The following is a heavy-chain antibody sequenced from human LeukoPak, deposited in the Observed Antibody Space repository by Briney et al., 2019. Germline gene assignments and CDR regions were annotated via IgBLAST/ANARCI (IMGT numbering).Heavy chain of an antibody. Sequence: AGSLRLSCAASGFTVSSNYMSWVRQAPGKGLEWVSVIYSGGSTYYADSVKGRFTISRDNSKNTLYLQMNSLRAEDTAVYYCARGNEVTSLDYWGQGTLVTVSS. CDR3: ARGNEVTSLDY. D-gene: IGHD2-21*02. CDR2: IYSGGST. CDR1: GFTVSSNY. V-gene: IGHV3-53*01. J-gene: IGHJ4*02.